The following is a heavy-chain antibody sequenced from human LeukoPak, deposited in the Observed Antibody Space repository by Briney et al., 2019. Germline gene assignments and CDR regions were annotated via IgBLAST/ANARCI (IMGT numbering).Heavy chain of an antibody. V-gene: IGHV5-10-1*01. D-gene: IGHD6-13*01. Sequence: GQSLTISCQGTGYSFTSYWISWARQIPGKGRELMGRIEPSDSYTNYSPSFQGHVTISADRSISTAYLQWSALKASDTATYYCARHPKSGYSTTWYDGAFDIWGQGTMVSVSS. CDR1: GYSFTSYW. J-gene: IGHJ3*02. CDR3: ARHPKSGYSTTWYDGAFDI. CDR2: IEPSDSYT.